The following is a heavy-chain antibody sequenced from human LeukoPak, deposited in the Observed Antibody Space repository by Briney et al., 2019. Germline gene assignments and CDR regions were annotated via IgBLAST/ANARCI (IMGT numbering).Heavy chain of an antibody. CDR1: GGSFSSTNYY. Sequence: SETLSLTCTVSGGSFSSTNYYWGWIRRPPGKGLEWIGYIYYSGSTYYNPSLKSRVTISVDTSKNQFSLKLSSVTAADTAVYYCAVVAAYDDAFDIWGQGTMVTVSS. CDR2: IYYSGST. J-gene: IGHJ3*02. CDR3: AVVAAYDDAFDI. V-gene: IGHV4-31*03. D-gene: IGHD2-15*01.